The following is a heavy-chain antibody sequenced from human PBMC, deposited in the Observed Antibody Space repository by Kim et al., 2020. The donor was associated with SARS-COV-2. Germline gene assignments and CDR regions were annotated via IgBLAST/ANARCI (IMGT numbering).Heavy chain of an antibody. D-gene: IGHD1-26*01. CDR2: IYTSSDYT. CDR1: GFTFSIYS. CDR3: AREAVEKATSLDY. J-gene: IGHJ4*02. V-gene: IGHV3-21*06. Sequence: GGSLRLSWAASGFTFSIYSMNWVRQAPGKGLEWVSSIYTSSDYTYYADSLKGRFTISRDNAKNSLYLQMNSLRAEDMAVYYCAREAVEKATSLDYWGQGTLVTVSS.